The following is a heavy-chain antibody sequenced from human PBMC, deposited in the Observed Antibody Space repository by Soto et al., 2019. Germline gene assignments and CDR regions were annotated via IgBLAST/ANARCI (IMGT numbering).Heavy chain of an antibody. J-gene: IGHJ4*02. Sequence: PSETLSLTCTVSGGSISSGGYYWSWIRQHPGKGLEWIGYIYYSGSTYYNPSLKSRVTISVDTSKNQFSLKLSSVTAADTAVYYCARVIKDSRLTEPFDYWGQGTLVTVSS. V-gene: IGHV4-31*03. CDR2: IYYSGST. D-gene: IGHD3-22*01. CDR1: GGSISSGGYY. CDR3: ARVIKDSRLTEPFDY.